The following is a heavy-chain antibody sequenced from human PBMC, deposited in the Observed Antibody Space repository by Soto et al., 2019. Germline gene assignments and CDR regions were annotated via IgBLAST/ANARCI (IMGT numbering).Heavy chain of an antibody. D-gene: IGHD3-10*01. CDR3: ARHSVVRGVSHYYYGMDV. CDR2: IYYSGST. J-gene: IGHJ6*02. V-gene: IGHV4-39*01. CDR1: GGSISSSSYY. Sequence: QLQLQESGPGLVKPSETLSLTCTVSGGSISSSSYYWGWIRQPPGKGLEWIGSIYYSGSTYYNPSLKSRVTISVDTSKNQFSLKLSSVTAADTAVYYCARHSVVRGVSHYYYGMDVWGQGTTVTVSS.